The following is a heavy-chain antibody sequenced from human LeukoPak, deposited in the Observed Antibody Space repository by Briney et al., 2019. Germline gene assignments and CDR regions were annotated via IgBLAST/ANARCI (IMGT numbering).Heavy chain of an antibody. CDR2: ISGSGGST. CDR3: AKDRIPDYNDSSGPIDY. D-gene: IGHD3-22*01. CDR1: GFTFSSYA. V-gene: IGHV3-23*01. J-gene: IGHJ4*02. Sequence: GGSLRLSCAASGFTFSSYAMSWVRQAPGKGLEWVSAISGSGGSTYYADSVKGRFTISRDNSKNTLYLQMNSLRAEDTAVYYCAKDRIPDYNDSSGPIDYWGQGTLVTVSS.